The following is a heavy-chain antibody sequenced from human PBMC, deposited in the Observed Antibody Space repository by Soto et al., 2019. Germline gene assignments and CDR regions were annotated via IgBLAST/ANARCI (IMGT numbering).Heavy chain of an antibody. J-gene: IGHJ4*02. Sequence: PGGSLRLSCAVSGFTVSSNYMSWVRQAPGKGLEWVSVIYSAGSTYYADSVKGRFTISRDNSKNTLYLQMNSLRAEDTAVYYCARDRTGPYYYGSGSYYMPDYWGQGTLVTVSS. D-gene: IGHD3-10*01. V-gene: IGHV3-66*01. CDR2: IYSAGST. CDR1: GFTVSSNY. CDR3: ARDRTGPYYYGSGSYYMPDY.